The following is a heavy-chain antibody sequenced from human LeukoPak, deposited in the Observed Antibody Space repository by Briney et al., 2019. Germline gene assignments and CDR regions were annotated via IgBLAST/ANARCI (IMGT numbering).Heavy chain of an antibody. J-gene: IGHJ5*02. Sequence: SQTLSLTCTVSGGSISSGGYYWSWIRQHPGKGLEWIGYIYYSGSTYYNPSLKSRLTISVDTSKNQFSLKLSSVTAADTAVYYCAREVFSSSSDATNWFDPWGQGTLVTVSS. CDR2: IYYSGST. V-gene: IGHV4-31*03. D-gene: IGHD6-6*01. CDR1: GGSISSGGYY. CDR3: AREVFSSSSDATNWFDP.